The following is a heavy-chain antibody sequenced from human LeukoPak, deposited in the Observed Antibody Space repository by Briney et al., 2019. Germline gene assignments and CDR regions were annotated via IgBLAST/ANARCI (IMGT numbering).Heavy chain of an antibody. CDR3: ATWEGSSWFDY. CDR2: IKQDGSVI. CDR1: GFTFSTYW. Sequence: GGSLRLSCVASGFTFSTYWMSWVRQTPGKGLEWLANIKQDGSVISYVDSVKGGRFTISRDNARNSLYLQMDSLRVEDTGVYFCATWEGSSWFDYWGQGTLVTVSS. D-gene: IGHD6-13*01. V-gene: IGHV3-7*01. J-gene: IGHJ4*02.